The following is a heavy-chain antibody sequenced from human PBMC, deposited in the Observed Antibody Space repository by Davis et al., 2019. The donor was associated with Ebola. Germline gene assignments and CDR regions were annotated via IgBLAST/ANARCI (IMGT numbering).Heavy chain of an antibody. V-gene: IGHV4-39*06. Sequence: MPSETLSLTCTVSGGSISSSSYYWGWIRQPPGKGLEWIGSIYYSGSTNYNPSLKSRVTISVDTSKNQFPLKLSSVTAADTAVYYCARVFPYSYYYDSSGYYSHYYFDYWGQGTLVTVSS. CDR2: IYYSGST. D-gene: IGHD3-22*01. CDR1: GGSISSSSYY. CDR3: ARVFPYSYYYDSSGYYSHYYFDY. J-gene: IGHJ4*02.